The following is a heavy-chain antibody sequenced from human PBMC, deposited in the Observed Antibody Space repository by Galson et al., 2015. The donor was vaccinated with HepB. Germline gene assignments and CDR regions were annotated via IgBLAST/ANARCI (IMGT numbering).Heavy chain of an antibody. CDR1: GGTFSSYA. CDR2: IIPILGIA. CDR3: ARVPRDDCSSTSCYGVGYYYYYMDV. J-gene: IGHJ6*03. V-gene: IGHV1-69*10. Sequence: SVKVSCKASGGTFSSYAISWVRQAPGQGLEWMGGIIPILGIANYAQKFQGRVTITADKSTSTAYMELSSLRSEDTAVYYCARVPRDDCSSTSCYGVGYYYYYMDVWGKGTTVTVSS. D-gene: IGHD2-2*01.